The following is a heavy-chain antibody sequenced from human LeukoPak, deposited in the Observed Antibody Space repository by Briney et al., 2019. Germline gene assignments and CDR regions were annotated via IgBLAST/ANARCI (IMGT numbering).Heavy chain of an antibody. Sequence: ETLSLTCTVSGGSISSSSYYWGWNRQPPGRGREGIGSIYYSGSIYYNPSLKSRVTISVATSKTHFSLNLSSVTAADTAVYYCARHKAYGDYVKVVVYWGQGTLVTVSS. D-gene: IGHD4-17*01. CDR1: GGSISSSSYY. CDR2: IYYSGSI. J-gene: IGHJ4*02. V-gene: IGHV4-39*01. CDR3: ARHKAYGDYVKVVVY.